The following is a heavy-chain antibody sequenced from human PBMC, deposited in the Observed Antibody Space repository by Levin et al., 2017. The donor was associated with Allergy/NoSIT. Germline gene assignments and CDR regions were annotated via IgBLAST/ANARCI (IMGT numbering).Heavy chain of an antibody. D-gene: IGHD5-18*01. Sequence: GGSLRLSCAASGFTFSSYAMSWVRQAPGKGLEWVSAISGSGGSTYYADSVKGRFTISRDNSKNTLYLQMNSLRAEDTAVYYCAKVQQLGPHSYYYYGMDVWGQGTTVTVSS. J-gene: IGHJ6*02. CDR3: AKVQQLGPHSYYYYGMDV. V-gene: IGHV3-23*01. CDR1: GFTFSSYA. CDR2: ISGSGGST.